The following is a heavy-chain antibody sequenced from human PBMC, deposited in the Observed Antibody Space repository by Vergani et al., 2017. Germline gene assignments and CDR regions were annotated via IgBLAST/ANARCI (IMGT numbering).Heavy chain of an antibody. CDR1: GFTFSDYY. Sequence: QVQLVESGGGLVKPGGSLRLSCAASGFTFSDYYMSWIRQAPGKGLEWVSYISSSSSYTNYADSVKGRFTISRDNAKNSLYLQMNSLRAEDTAVYSCARETSGDSSGYXVDYWGQGTLVTVSA. V-gene: IGHV3-11*05. CDR2: ISSSSSYT. CDR3: ARETSGDSSGYXVDY. D-gene: IGHD3-22*01. J-gene: IGHJ4*02.